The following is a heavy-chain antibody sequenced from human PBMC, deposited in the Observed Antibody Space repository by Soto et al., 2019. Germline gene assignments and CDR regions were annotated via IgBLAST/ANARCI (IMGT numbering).Heavy chain of an antibody. CDR3: ARSAKASFDNY. CDR2: IYSGGGT. Sequence: EVQLVESGGGLVQPGGSLRLSCAASGITISVNYMSWVRQAPGKGLEWVSVIYSGGGTQYADSVRGRFTISRDDSKNSLYLQLNSLRAEYEAVYYCARSAKASFDNYWGQGTLVTVST. J-gene: IGHJ4*02. CDR1: GITISVNY. V-gene: IGHV3-66*01. D-gene: IGHD3-9*01.